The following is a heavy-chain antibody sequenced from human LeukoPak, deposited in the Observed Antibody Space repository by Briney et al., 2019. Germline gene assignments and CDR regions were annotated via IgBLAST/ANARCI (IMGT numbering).Heavy chain of an antibody. V-gene: IGHV3-23*01. CDR1: GFTFSSYA. D-gene: IGHD3-9*01. Sequence: GGSLRLSCAASGFTFSSYAMSWVRQAPGKGLEWVSAISGSGGSTYYADSVKGRFTISRDNSKNTLYLQMNSLRAEDTAVYYCATSPIRYFDWLSFPFDYWGQGTLVTVSS. CDR2: ISGSGGST. CDR3: ATSPIRYFDWLSFPFDY. J-gene: IGHJ4*02.